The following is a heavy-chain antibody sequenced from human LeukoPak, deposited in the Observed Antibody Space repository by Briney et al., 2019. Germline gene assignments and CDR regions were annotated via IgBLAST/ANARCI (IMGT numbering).Heavy chain of an antibody. Sequence: PSETLSLTCTVSGGSISSYYWSWIRQPPGKRLEWIGYIYYSGSTNYNPSLKSRVTISLDTSKNQFSLKLSSVTAADTAMYYCARDSALLNNGDWYGGSDYWGQGTLVTVSS. CDR2: IYYSGST. D-gene: IGHD4-17*01. CDR3: ARDSALLNNGDWYGGSDY. J-gene: IGHJ4*02. CDR1: GGSISSYY. V-gene: IGHV4-59*01.